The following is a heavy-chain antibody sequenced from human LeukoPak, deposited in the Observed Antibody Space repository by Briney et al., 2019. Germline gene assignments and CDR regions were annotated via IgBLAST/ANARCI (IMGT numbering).Heavy chain of an antibody. CDR1: GFTFSSYA. J-gene: IGHJ4*02. CDR3: ARNFDS. Sequence: PGGPLRLSCAASGFTFSSYAMNWVRQAPGKGLEWVSKISDSGYTVDYADSVKGRFTISRDNAKNSLYLQMNSLRAEDTAVYYCARNFDSWGQGTLVTVSS. V-gene: IGHV3-48*03. CDR2: ISDSGYTV.